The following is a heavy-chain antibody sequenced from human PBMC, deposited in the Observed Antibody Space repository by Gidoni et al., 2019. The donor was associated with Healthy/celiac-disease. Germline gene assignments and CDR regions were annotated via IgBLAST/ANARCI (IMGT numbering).Heavy chain of an antibody. CDR1: GGSLSSGGYY. V-gene: IGHV4-31*03. J-gene: IGHJ5*02. CDR3: ARGDYYDSSGFPAGFDP. Sequence: QVQLQQSGPGLVQPSQTLSPTCTVSGGSLSSGGYYWSWIRQHPGKGLEWIGYIYYSGSTYYNPSLKSRVTISVDTSKNQFSLKLSSVTAADTAVYYCARGDYYDSSGFPAGFDPWGQGTLVTVSS. D-gene: IGHD3-22*01. CDR2: IYYSGST.